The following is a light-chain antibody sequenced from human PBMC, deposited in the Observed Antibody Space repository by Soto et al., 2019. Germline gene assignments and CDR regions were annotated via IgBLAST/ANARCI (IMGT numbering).Light chain of an antibody. V-gene: IGLV1-47*02. J-gene: IGLJ3*02. CDR2: NNN. Sequence: QSVLTQPPSASATPGQMVTISCSGSSSNIGSNYVYWYQQIPGTAPKLLIFNNNQRPSGVPDRFSGSKSGTSASLAISGLRSGDEADYDCAAWADSLGGQVFGGGTKLTVL. CDR1: SSNIGSNY. CDR3: AAWADSLGGQV.